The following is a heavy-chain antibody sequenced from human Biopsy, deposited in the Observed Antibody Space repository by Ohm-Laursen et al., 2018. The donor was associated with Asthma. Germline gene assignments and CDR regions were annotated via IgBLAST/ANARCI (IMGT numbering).Heavy chain of an antibody. CDR3: ARAIGTGDWYFDV. D-gene: IGHD1-1*01. Sequence: SETLSLTCAVSGDSISSNSWWTWVRQSPGRGLEWIGEIYYSGSTNYHPSLKGRVTILVAKSKNQFSLRLTSVTAADTAVYYCARAIGTGDWYFDVWGRGTLVTVSS. CDR1: GDSISSNSW. J-gene: IGHJ2*01. CDR2: IYYSGST. V-gene: IGHV4-4*02.